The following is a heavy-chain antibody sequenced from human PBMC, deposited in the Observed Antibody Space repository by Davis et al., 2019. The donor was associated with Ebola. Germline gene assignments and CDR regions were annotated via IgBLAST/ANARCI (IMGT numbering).Heavy chain of an antibody. D-gene: IGHD4-17*01. V-gene: IGHV3-66*04. CDR3: ARHVYGDFWFFDL. Sequence: GESLKISCAASGFTFSSYAMSWVRQAPGQGLEWVSVIYRDGRTYYADSVKGRFTISRDNSNNTLFLQMNSVRAEDTAVYYCARHVYGDFWFFDLWGRGTRVTVSS. CDR1: GFTFSSYA. CDR2: IYRDGRT. J-gene: IGHJ2*01.